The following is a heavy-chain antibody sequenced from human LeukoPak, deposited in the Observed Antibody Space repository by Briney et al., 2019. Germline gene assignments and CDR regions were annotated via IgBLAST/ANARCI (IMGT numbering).Heavy chain of an antibody. J-gene: IGHJ3*02. D-gene: IGHD2-15*01. V-gene: IGHV4-39*07. CDR2: IYHSGST. CDR1: GGSISSSSYY. Sequence: SETLSLTCTVSGGSISSSSYYWGWIRQPPGKGLEWIGSIYHSGSTYYNPSLKGRVTISVDTSKNQFSLKLSSVTAADTAVYYCAGSATGAFDIWGQGTMVTVSS. CDR3: AGSATGAFDI.